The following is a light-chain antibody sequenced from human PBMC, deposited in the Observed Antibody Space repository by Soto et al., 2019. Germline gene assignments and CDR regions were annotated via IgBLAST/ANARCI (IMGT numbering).Light chain of an antibody. V-gene: IGKV1-39*01. Sequence: PSSLSASVGDRVTITCRASEGIGIWLNWYQQKPGKAPTMLIFAAYNLQAGVPSRFHGSGSGTDFTLTIGSLQPEDFATFYCQQSFRSRTFGQGTKVDIK. CDR3: QQSFRSRT. J-gene: IGKJ1*01. CDR1: EGIGIW. CDR2: AAY.